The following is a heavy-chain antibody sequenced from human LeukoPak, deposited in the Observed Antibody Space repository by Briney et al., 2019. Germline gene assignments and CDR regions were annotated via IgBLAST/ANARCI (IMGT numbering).Heavy chain of an antibody. V-gene: IGHV1-2*02. J-gene: IGHJ6*02. Sequence: ASVKVSCKPSGYTFTGSYMHWVRPAPGQGLGWMGWINLNSGGTNYAQKFQGRVTMTRVASIRTAYQELSRLRSDDTAVYYCARGVLMRGYDILTRYGNYSYGMDVWGQGTTLTVSS. CDR1: GYTFTGSY. CDR3: ARGVLMRGYDILTRYGNYSYGMDV. CDR2: INLNSGGT. D-gene: IGHD3-9*01.